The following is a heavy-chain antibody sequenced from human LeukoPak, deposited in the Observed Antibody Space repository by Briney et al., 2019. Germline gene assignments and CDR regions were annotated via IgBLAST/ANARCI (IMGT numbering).Heavy chain of an antibody. D-gene: IGHD4-17*01. V-gene: IGHV4-38-2*01. CDR3: ARVNGDYPYYFDY. CDR1: GYSISSGYY. CDR2: IYHSGST. J-gene: IGHJ4*02. Sequence: SETLSLTCAASGYSISSGYYWGWIRQPPGKGLEWIGSIYHSGSTYYNPSLKSRVTISVDTSKNQFSLKLSSVTAADTAVYYCARVNGDYPYYFDYWGQGTLVTVSS.